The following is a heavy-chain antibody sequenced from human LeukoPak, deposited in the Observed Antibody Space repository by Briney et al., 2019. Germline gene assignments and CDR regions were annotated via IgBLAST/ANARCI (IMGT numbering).Heavy chain of an antibody. D-gene: IGHD1-26*01. Sequence: GGSLRLSCAASGLTFSSYGMHWVRQDPGKGLEWVAVISYDGSNKYYADSVKGRFTISRDNSKNTLYLQMNSLRAEDTAVYYCAKAEIVGATDYWGQGTLVTVSS. CDR1: GLTFSSYG. J-gene: IGHJ4*02. V-gene: IGHV3-30*18. CDR2: ISYDGSNK. CDR3: AKAEIVGATDY.